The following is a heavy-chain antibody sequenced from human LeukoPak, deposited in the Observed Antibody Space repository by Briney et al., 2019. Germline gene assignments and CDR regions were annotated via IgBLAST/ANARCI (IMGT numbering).Heavy chain of an antibody. D-gene: IGHD3-3*01. CDR2: INPSGGST. Sequence: EASVKVSCRASGYTFTGYYMHWVRQAPGQGLEWMGIINPSGGSTSYAQKFQGRVTMTRDTSTSTVYMELSSLRSEDTAVYYCARAVSGYDFWSWNAFDIWGQGTMVTVSS. V-gene: IGHV1-46*01. CDR3: ARAVSGYDFWSWNAFDI. CDR1: GYTFTGYY. J-gene: IGHJ3*02.